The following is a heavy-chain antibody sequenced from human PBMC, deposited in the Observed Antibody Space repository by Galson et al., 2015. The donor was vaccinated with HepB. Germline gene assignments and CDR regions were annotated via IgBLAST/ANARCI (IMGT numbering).Heavy chain of an antibody. J-gene: IGHJ4*02. D-gene: IGHD1-26*01. V-gene: IGHV3-49*03. CDR2: IRSKAYGGTT. CDR1: GFTFGDYA. CDR3: TRFEMWELLGVDY. Sequence: SLRLSCAASGFTFGDYAMSWFRQAPGKGLEWVGFIRSKAYGGTTEYAASVKGRFTISRDDSKSIAYLQMNSLKTEDTAVYYCTRFEMWELLGVDYWGQGTLVTVSS.